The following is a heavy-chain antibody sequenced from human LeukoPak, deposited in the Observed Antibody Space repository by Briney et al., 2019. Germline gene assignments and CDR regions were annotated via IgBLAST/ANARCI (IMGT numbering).Heavy chain of an antibody. J-gene: IGHJ4*02. CDR2: INPNSGGT. CDR1: GYTFTGYY. D-gene: IGHD3-3*01. CDR3: ASSDFWSGYPRNY. Sequence: ASVKVSCKAFGYTFTGYYMHWVRQTPGQGLEWMGWINPNSGGTNYAQKFQGRVTMTRDTSISTAYMELSRLRSDDTAVYYCASSDFWSGYPRNYWGQGTLVTVSS. V-gene: IGHV1-2*02.